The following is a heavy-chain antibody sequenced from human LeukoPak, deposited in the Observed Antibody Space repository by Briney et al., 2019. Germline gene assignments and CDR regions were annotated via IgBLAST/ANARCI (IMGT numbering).Heavy chain of an antibody. CDR1: GFTFSPYW. D-gene: IGHD6-13*01. Sequence: GGSLRLSCVASGFTFSPYWMHWVRQAPGKGLVWVSRINSDGSSTTDADSVKGRCTISRHNYKNRLYLQINSPTSEDTAVPCIAREKGAAAGEKYYCYGRDVWGQGTTVTVSS. V-gene: IGHV3-74*01. CDR2: INSDGSST. CDR3: AREKGAAAGEKYYCYGRDV. J-gene: IGHJ6*02.